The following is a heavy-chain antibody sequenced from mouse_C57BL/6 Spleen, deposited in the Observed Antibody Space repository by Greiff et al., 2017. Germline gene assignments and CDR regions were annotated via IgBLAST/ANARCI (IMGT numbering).Heavy chain of an antibody. J-gene: IGHJ3*01. D-gene: IGHD1-1*01. CDR3: TRQPPYYYGSSSWFAY. Sequence: QVQLKQSGAELVRPGASVTLSCKASGYTFTDYEMHWVKQTPVHGLEWIGAIDPETGGTAYNQKFKGKAILTADKSSSTAYMELRSLTSEDSAVYYCTRQPPYYYGSSSWFAYWGQGTLVTVSA. CDR1: GYTFTDYE. CDR2: IDPETGGT. V-gene: IGHV1-15*01.